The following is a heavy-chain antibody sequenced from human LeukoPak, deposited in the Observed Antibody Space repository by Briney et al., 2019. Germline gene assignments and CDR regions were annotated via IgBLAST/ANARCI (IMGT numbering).Heavy chain of an antibody. CDR2: ISSSSSYI. CDR3: ARAVAAAGRASWFDP. D-gene: IGHD6-13*01. V-gene: IGHV3-21*01. CDR1: GFTFSSYS. Sequence: GGSLRLSCAASGFTFSSYSMNWVRQAPGKGLEWVSSISSSSSYIYYADSVKGRFTISRDNAKNSLYLQMNSLRAEDTAVYYCARAVAAAGRASWFDPWGQGTLVTVSS. J-gene: IGHJ5*02.